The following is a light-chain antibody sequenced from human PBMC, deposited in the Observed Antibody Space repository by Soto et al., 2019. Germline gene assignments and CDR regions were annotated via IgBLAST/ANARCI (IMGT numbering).Light chain of an antibody. CDR2: EVS. CDR3: SSYAGSNNWVV. V-gene: IGLV2-8*01. Sequence: QSALTQPPSASGSPGLSVTISCTGTSSDVGGYNYVSWYQQHPGKAPKLIIYEVSKRPSGVPDRFSGSKSGNTASLTVSGLQTEDEADYYCSSYAGSNNWVVFGGGTKVTVL. J-gene: IGLJ2*01. CDR1: SSDVGGYNY.